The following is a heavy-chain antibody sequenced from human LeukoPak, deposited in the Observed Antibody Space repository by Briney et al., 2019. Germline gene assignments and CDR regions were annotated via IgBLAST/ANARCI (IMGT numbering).Heavy chain of an antibody. CDR3: AKDALISFRGAWSQSDY. D-gene: IGHD3-16*02. CDR2: ISGNGGST. V-gene: IGHV3-23*01. CDR1: GYTFTGYY. Sequence: GASVKVSCKASGYTFTGYYMHWVRQAPGKGLEWVSGISGNGGSTYYADSVKGRFTISRDNSKNTLYLQMNSLRADDTAVYYCAKDALISFRGAWSQSDYWGQGTLVTVSS. J-gene: IGHJ4*02.